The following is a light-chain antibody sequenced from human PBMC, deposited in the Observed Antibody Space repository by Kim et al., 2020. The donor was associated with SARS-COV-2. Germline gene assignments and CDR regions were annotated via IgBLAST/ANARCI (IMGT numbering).Light chain of an antibody. CDR3: AAWDDSLNGVV. V-gene: IGLV1-44*01. CDR1: SSNIGSNT. Sequence: GQRVTISGSGSSSNIGSNTVNWYRQLPGPAPKLLIYTNNQRPSGVPDRFSGSKSGTSASLAISGLQSEDEADYYCAAWDDSLNGVVFGGGTQLTVL. J-gene: IGLJ2*01. CDR2: TNN.